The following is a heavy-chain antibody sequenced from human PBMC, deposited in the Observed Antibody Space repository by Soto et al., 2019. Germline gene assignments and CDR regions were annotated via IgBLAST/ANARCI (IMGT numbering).Heavy chain of an antibody. J-gene: IGHJ6*02. CDR3: AKAQSRITIFVGYYYGMDV. V-gene: IGHV3-23*01. D-gene: IGHD3-3*01. Sequence: PGGSLRLSCAVCGFTFCNYAMTWVRQAPGKGLEWVSTISASGGSIYYVDSVKGRFTISRDNSKNTLYLQMNSLRAEDTAVYYCAKAQSRITIFVGYYYGMDVWGQGTTVTVSS. CDR1: GFTFCNYA. CDR2: ISASGGSI.